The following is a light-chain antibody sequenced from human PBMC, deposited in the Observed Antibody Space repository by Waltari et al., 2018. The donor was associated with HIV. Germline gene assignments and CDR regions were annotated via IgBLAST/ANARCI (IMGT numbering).Light chain of an antibody. Sequence: QSVLTQPPSASGPPGQRVSLSCSGSSSNIGSNIVNWYQQIPGTAPKLRIICNNQRPPGGRDRFSGSNSGTSASLAISELQSEDEAGYYCAAWDDSLNAWVVGGGTKLTVL. V-gene: IGLV1-44*01. CDR2: CNN. J-gene: IGLJ3*02. CDR3: AAWDDSLNAWV. CDR1: SSNIGSNI.